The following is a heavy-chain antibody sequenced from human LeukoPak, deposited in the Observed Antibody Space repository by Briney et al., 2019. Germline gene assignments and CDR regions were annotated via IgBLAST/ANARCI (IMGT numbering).Heavy chain of an antibody. Sequence: GRSLRLSCAASGFTFSSYAVHWVRQAPGKGLEWVAVIWYDGSNKYYADSVKGRFTISRDNSKNTLYLQMNSLRAEDTAVYYCARDVPAYYYDSSGYTDAFDIWGQGTMVTVSS. CDR3: ARDVPAYYYDSSGYTDAFDI. CDR1: GFTFSSYA. D-gene: IGHD3-22*01. J-gene: IGHJ3*02. CDR2: IWYDGSNK. V-gene: IGHV3-33*08.